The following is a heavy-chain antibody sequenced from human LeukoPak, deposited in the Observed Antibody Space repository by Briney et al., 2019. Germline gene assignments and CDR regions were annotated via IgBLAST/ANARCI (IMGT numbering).Heavy chain of an antibody. CDR1: GFTFSSYE. CDR3: ARSARLMKGVVEVTALDD. Sequence: PGGSLRLSCAASGFTFSSYEMNWVRQAPGKGLEWVSYITSSGSTTHYADSVKGRFTIARDNAKNSVYLEMNSLRADDTAVYYCARSARLMKGVVEVTALDDWGQGTLVTVSS. V-gene: IGHV3-48*03. CDR2: ITSSGSTT. D-gene: IGHD3-3*01. J-gene: IGHJ4*02.